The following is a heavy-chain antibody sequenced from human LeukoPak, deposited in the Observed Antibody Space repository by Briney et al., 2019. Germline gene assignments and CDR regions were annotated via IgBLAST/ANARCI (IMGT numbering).Heavy chain of an antibody. CDR3: ARDHDYGPDY. D-gene: IGHD4/OR15-4a*01. V-gene: IGHV1-2*02. Sequence: ASLKVSCKASGYTFTVHYMHWLRQAPGQGLEWMGWIKPDSGATNFAQNFQGRVTMTSDTSNNTAYMELSSLTSDDTAMYYCARDHDYGPDYWGQGTLVTVSA. J-gene: IGHJ4*02. CDR1: GYTFTVHY. CDR2: IKPDSGAT.